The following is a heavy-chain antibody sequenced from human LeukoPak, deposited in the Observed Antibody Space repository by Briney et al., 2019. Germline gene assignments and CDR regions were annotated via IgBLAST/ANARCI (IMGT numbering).Heavy chain of an antibody. D-gene: IGHD2-2*01. CDR1: GFTSSSYE. CDR2: ISSSGSTI. J-gene: IGHJ4*02. CDR3: ARDGEGCTSTSCYEWFDY. V-gene: IGHV3-48*03. Sequence: SGGSLRPSCAASGFTSSSYEMNWVRQAPGKGLEWVSYISSSGSTIYYADSVKGRFTISRDNAKNSLYLQMNSLRAEDTAIYYCARDGEGCTSTSCYEWFDYWGQATLVTVSS.